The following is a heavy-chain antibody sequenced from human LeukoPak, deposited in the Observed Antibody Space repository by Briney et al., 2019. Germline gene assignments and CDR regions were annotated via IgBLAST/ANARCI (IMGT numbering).Heavy chain of an antibody. D-gene: IGHD5-18*01. CDR1: GYSFPSYW. J-gene: IGHJ1*01. CDR2: IDPSDSYT. Sequence: GESLKIFCKGSGYSFPSYWLSWVRQMPGKGLEWMGRIDPSDSYTNYSPSFQGHVTISADKSISTAYLQWSSLKASDTAMYYCTRHSFYRGYSFGSEYFQHWGQGTLVTVSS. CDR3: TRHSFYRGYSFGSEYFQH. V-gene: IGHV5-10-1*01.